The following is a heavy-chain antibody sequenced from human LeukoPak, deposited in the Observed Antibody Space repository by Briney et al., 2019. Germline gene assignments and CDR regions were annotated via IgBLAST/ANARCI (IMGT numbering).Heavy chain of an antibody. J-gene: IGHJ4*02. CDR3: ARGAWTAYYLDY. D-gene: IGHD3/OR15-3a*01. CDR1: GFTFSGYS. V-gene: IGHV3-53*01. CDR2: IYSGGST. Sequence: GGSLRLSCAGSGFTFSGYSLNWVRQAPGKGLEWVSVIYSGGSTYYADSVKGRFTISRDNAKNTVYLQMNSLRAEDTAVYYCARGAWTAYYLDYWGQGTLVTVSS.